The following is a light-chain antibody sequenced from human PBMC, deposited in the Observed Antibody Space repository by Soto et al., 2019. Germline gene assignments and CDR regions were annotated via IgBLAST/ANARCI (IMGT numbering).Light chain of an antibody. CDR2: DDS. V-gene: IGLV3-21*02. CDR1: NIGTKG. CDR3: QVWDSGSAPFV. Sequence: SYIPTQPPSVSVAPGQTATITCGGYNIGTKGVHWYQQRPGQAPVLVVYDDSDRASGIPERFSGSNSGNMATLTISRAEAGDEADYYCQVWDSGSAPFVFGPGTKLTVL. J-gene: IGLJ1*01.